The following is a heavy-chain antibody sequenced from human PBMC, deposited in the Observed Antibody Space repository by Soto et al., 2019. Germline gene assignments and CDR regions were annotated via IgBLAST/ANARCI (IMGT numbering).Heavy chain of an antibody. J-gene: IGHJ4*02. V-gene: IGHV3-30-3*01. CDR3: ARPTVTTRSRYLDY. D-gene: IGHD4-17*01. CDR2: ISSDGSDK. Sequence: GGSLRLSCAASGSTFSNYAMHWVRQAPGKGLEWVAVISSDGSDKYYADSVKGRFTISRDNSKNTLYLQMNSLGGEDTAVYTCARPTVTTRSRYLDYWGQVTLVTVSS. CDR1: GSTFSNYA.